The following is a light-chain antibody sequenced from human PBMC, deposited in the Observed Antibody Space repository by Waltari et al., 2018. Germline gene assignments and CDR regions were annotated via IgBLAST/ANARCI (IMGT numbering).Light chain of an antibody. CDR2: GKT. V-gene: IGLV3-19*01. J-gene: IGLJ2*01. CDR3: NSRDSSGNHLV. Sequence: SSELTQDPAVSVALGQTVRITCQGDSLRSYYESWYQQKPGQAPVLVIYGKTNRPPGIPDRFSGSSSGNTASLTITGAQAEDEADYYCNSRDSSGNHLVFGGGTKLTVL. CDR1: SLRSYY.